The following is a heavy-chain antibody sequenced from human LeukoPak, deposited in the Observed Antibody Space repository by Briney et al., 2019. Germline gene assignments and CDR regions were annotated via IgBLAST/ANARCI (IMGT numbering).Heavy chain of an antibody. J-gene: IGHJ4*02. CDR1: GFTFSSYE. V-gene: IGHV3-48*03. CDR2: ISSSGSTI. Sequence: GGSLRLSCAASGFTFSSYEMNWVRQAPGKGLEWVSYISSSGSTIYYADSVKGRFTISRDNAKNSLYLQMNSLRAEDTAVYYCARGRRDQNFDSWGQGTLVTVSS. CDR3: ARGRRDQNFDS.